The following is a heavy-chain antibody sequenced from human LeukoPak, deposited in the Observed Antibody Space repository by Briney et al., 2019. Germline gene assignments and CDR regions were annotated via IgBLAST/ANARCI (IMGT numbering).Heavy chain of an antibody. CDR3: ARAGPYYDPYYYNGMDV. D-gene: IGHD3-22*01. CDR1: GFTFSSYD. CDR2: IGTAGDT. Sequence: GGSLRLSCAASGFTFSSYDMHWVRQATGKGLEWVSAIGTAGDTYYPGSVKGRFTISRENAKNSLYLQMNSLRAGDTAVYYCARAGPYYDPYYYNGMDVWGQGTTVTVSS. J-gene: IGHJ6*02. V-gene: IGHV3-13*01.